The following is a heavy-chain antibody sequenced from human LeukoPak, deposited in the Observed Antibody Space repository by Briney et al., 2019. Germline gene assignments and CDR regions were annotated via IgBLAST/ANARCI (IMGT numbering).Heavy chain of an antibody. J-gene: IGHJ4*02. Sequence: GGSLRPSCAASGFTFSSYAMSWVRQAPGKGLEWVSAISGSGGSTYYADSVKGRFTISRDNSKNTLYLQMNSLRAEDTAVYYCAKTYYYDSSGRRALDYWGQGTLVTVSS. V-gene: IGHV3-23*01. CDR1: GFTFSSYA. D-gene: IGHD3-22*01. CDR2: ISGSGGST. CDR3: AKTYYYDSSGRRALDY.